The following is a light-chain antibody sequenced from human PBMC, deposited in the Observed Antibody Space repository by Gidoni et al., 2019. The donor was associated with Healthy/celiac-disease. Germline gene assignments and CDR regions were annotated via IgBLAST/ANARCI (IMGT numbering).Light chain of an antibody. Sequence: DIQMTQSPSSLSASVGDRVTSTCRASQGISNYLAWYQQKPGKVPKLLIYAASTLQSGVPSRFSGSGSGTDLTLTIRSLQPEDVATYYCQKYNSAPRTFGQGTKVEIK. J-gene: IGKJ1*01. CDR3: QKYNSAPRT. CDR1: QGISNY. CDR2: AAS. V-gene: IGKV1-27*01.